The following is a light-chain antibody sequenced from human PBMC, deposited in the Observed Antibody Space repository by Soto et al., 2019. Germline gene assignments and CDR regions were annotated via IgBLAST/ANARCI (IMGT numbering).Light chain of an antibody. J-gene: IGKJ4*01. CDR1: QGFRIF. V-gene: IGKV1-9*01. CDR2: AAS. CDR3: QQLNSYPRLT. Sequence: DIQLTQSPSFLPAFLGDRFTLTCRAGQGFRIFLAWYQQKPGKAPKLLIYAASTLQSGVPSRFSGSGSGTEFTLTITNLQPEDFATYFCQQLNSYPRLTFGGGTKVEIK.